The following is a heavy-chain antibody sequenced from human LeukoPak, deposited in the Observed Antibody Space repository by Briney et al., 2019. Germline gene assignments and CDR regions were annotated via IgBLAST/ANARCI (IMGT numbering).Heavy chain of an antibody. V-gene: IGHV3-11*04. CDR1: GFTFSDYY. J-gene: IGHJ3*02. CDR3: AREWGGYSGYDSYAFDI. Sequence: GGSLRLSCAASGFTFSDYYMNWIRQAPGKGLECVSYISGSGGTIYYADSVKGRFTISRDNAKNPLYLQMNSLRAEDTAVYYCAREWGGYSGYDSYAFDIWGQGTMVTVSS. D-gene: IGHD5-12*01. CDR2: ISGSGGTI.